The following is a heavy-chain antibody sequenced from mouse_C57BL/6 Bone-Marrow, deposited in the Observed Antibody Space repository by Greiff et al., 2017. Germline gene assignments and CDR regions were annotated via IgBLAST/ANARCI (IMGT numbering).Heavy chain of an antibody. D-gene: IGHD2-2*01. CDR2: IDPETGGT. CDR3: TREGWLRGAMDY. CDR1: GYTFTDYE. J-gene: IGHJ4*01. V-gene: IGHV1-15*01. Sequence: VQLQQPGAELVRPGASVTLSCKASGYTFTDYEMHWVKQTPVHGLEWIGAIDPETGGTAYNQKFKGKDILTVDKSSSTAYMELRSLTSEDSADYCCTREGWLRGAMDYWGQGTSVTVSA.